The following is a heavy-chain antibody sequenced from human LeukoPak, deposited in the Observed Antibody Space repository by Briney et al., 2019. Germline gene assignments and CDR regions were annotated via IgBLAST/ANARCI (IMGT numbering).Heavy chain of an antibody. CDR2: IKQDESEK. J-gene: IGHJ6*03. CDR1: GFSVSRYW. CDR3: ARDGTSYYYMDV. V-gene: IGHV3-7*01. Sequence: GGSLRLSCAASGFSVSRYWMSWVRQAPGEGLEWVANIKQDESEKDYVDSVRGRFTISRGNAKNSLYLQMNSLRAEDTAVYYCARDGTSYYYMDVWGKGTTVTISS.